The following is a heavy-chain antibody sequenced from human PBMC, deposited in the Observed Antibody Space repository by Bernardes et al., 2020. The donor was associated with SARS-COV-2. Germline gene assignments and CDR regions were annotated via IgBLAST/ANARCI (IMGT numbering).Heavy chain of an antibody. D-gene: IGHD3-10*01. Sequence: ASVKVSCKASGYTFTNYAMNWVRQAPGQGLEWMGWINTNTGNPTYAQGFTGRFVFSLDTSVSTAYLQISSLKAEDTAVYYCARGTGLWFGELVDVWGQGTTVTVSS. CDR2: INTNTGNP. CDR1: GYTFTNYA. CDR3: ARGTGLWFGELVDV. V-gene: IGHV7-4-1*02. J-gene: IGHJ6*02.